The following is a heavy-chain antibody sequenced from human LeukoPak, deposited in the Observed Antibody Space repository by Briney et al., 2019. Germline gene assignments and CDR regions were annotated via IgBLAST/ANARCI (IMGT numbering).Heavy chain of an antibody. CDR1: GFTFSSYG. D-gene: IGHD1-26*01. CDR3: AKGGKWDVTPFDY. Sequence: GGSLRLSCAASGFTFSSYGMHWVRQAPGKGLEGVAVISYDGSNKYYADHVKGRFTISRDNSNNTLYLQMNSLRAEDTAVYYCAKGGKWDVTPFDYWGQGTLVTVSP. J-gene: IGHJ4*02. V-gene: IGHV3-30*18. CDR2: ISYDGSNK.